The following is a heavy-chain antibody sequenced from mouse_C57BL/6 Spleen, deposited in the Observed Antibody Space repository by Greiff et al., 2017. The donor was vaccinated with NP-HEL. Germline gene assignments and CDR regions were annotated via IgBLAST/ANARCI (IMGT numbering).Heavy chain of an antibody. V-gene: IGHV14-4*01. CDR1: GFNIKDDY. CDR2: IDPENGDT. CDR3: TTLYHGYLDF. D-gene: IGHD2-1*01. Sequence: EVQLQQSGAELVRPGASVKLSCTASGFNIKDDYMHWVKQRPEQGLEWIGWIDPENGDTEYASKFQGKATITADTSSNTAYLELSTLTSEDTAVYYCTTLYHGYLDFWGQGTTLTVSS. J-gene: IGHJ2*01.